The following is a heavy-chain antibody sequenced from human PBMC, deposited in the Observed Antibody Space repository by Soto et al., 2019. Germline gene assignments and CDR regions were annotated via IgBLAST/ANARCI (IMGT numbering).Heavy chain of an antibody. J-gene: IGHJ4*02. CDR1: GFAFSSYG. CDR3: AKDTYYHDTSGYYVFDL. V-gene: IGHV3-30*18. Sequence: QVQLVESGGGVVQPGKSLRLSCAVPGFAFSSYGIHWVRQAPGKGLEWVAGISYDGSKKYYADSVKGQFTISRDNSENXXHLQMNGLRAEDTAVYYCAKDTYYHDTSGYYVFDLWGQGTLVTVSS. D-gene: IGHD3-22*01. CDR2: ISYDGSKK.